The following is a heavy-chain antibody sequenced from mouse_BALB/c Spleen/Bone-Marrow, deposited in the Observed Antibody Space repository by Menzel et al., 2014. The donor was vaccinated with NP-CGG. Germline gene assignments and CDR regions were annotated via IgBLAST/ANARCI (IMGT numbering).Heavy chain of an antibody. Sequence: VQLKHSGPELVKPGASVKISCKTSGYTFTEYTMHWVKQSHGKSLEWIGTINPNNGGTSYNQKFKGKATLTVDKSSSTAYMELRSLTSEGSAVCYCARRIPYDYAMDYWGQGTSVTVSS. CDR3: ARRIPYDYAMDY. CDR2: INPNNGGT. D-gene: IGHD2-4*01. J-gene: IGHJ4*01. CDR1: GYTFTEYT. V-gene: IGHV1-22*01.